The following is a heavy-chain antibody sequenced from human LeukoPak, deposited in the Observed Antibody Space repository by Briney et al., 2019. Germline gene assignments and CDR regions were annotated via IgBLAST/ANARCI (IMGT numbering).Heavy chain of an antibody. Sequence: GGSLRLSCAASGFTFSSYSMNWVRQAPGKGLEWVSSISSSSSYIYYADSVEGRFTISRDNAKNSLYLQMNSLRAEDTAVYYCARGRQGPDDAFDIWGQGTMVTVSS. J-gene: IGHJ3*02. V-gene: IGHV3-21*01. CDR1: GFTFSSYS. CDR2: ISSSSSYI. CDR3: ARGRQGPDDAFDI.